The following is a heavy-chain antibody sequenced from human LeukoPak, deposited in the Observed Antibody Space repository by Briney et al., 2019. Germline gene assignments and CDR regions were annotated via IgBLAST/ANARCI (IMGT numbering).Heavy chain of an antibody. V-gene: IGHV1-2*02. J-gene: IGHJ4*02. CDR2: INRNSGGT. CDR1: GYTFTGYY. Sequence: GASVKVSCKASGYTFTGYYSHWVRRAPAREVEWMGWINRNSGGTNYAQKFQGRVTMTRDTPISTAYMDLSRLKSDDTAVYYCARGQLEIDSRGTFDNWGQGTLVTVSP. CDR3: ARGQLEIDSRGTFDN. D-gene: IGHD6-19*01.